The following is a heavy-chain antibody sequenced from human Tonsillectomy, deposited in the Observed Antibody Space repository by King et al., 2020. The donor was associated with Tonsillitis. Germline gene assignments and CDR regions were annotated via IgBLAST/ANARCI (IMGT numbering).Heavy chain of an antibody. CDR1: GFTFSSYG. V-gene: IGHV3-33*01. CDR2: IWFDGSNK. CDR3: AWGSLLMVRAGGLDY. Sequence: VQLVESGGGVVQPGRSLRLSCAASGFTFSSYGMHWVRQAPGKGLAWVAVIWFDGSNKYYAESVKGRFTISRDNSKNTLYLQMNSLRAEDTAGYYFAWGSLLMVRAGGLDYWGQGTMVTVSS. D-gene: IGHD3-10*01. J-gene: IGHJ4*02.